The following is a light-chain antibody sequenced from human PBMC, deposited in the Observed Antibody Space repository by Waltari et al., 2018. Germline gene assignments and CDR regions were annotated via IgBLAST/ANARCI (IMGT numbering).Light chain of an antibody. CDR1: SSNIGANV. J-gene: IGLJ3*02. V-gene: IGLV1-44*01. CDR3: ATWDDRMNGHWV. Sequence: QSVLTQSPSASGTPGQRVTISCSGSSSNIGANVVNWYQPLPGKAPKLLIYRNDSRPSGVPDRVSASKSGTSASLAISGLQSEDEADYYCATWDDRMNGHWVFGGGTKVTVL. CDR2: RND.